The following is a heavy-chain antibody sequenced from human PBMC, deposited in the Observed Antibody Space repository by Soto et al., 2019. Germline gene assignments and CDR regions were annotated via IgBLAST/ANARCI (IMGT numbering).Heavy chain of an antibody. CDR1: GFTFSNYW. Sequence: EVQLVESGGDLVQPGGSLRLSCAASGFTFSNYWMHWVRQAPGKGLMWVSRINPDGSRTTYADSVKGRFAISGDNAKNTVYLQMHSLRAEDAAVYYCARVKLGSYDWFDPWGKGTLVTVSS. V-gene: IGHV3-74*01. CDR3: ARVKLGSYDWFDP. CDR2: INPDGSRT. J-gene: IGHJ5*02. D-gene: IGHD3-16*01.